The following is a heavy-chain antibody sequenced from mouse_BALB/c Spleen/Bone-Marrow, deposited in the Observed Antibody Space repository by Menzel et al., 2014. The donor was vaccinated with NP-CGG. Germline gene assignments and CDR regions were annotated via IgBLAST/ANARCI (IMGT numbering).Heavy chain of an antibody. V-gene: IGHV1-4*01. D-gene: IGHD2-14*01. CDR1: GYTFXSYT. CDR3: ARAAYYRYDEGAWFAY. Sequence: VKLQESGAELARPGASVRMSCKASGYTFXSYTMHWVKQRPGQGLEWIGYINPSSGYTNYNQKFKDKATVTADKSSSTAYMQLSSLTSEDSAVYYCARAAYYRYDEGAWFAYWGQGTLVTVSA. CDR2: INPSSGYT. J-gene: IGHJ3*01.